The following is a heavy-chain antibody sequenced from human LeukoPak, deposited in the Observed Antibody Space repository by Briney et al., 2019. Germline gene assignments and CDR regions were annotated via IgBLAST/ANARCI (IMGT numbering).Heavy chain of an antibody. Sequence: SQTLSLTCTVSGGSISSGGYYWSWIRQHPGKGLEWIGYIYYSGSTYYNPSLKSRVTISVDTSKNQFSLKLSSVTAADTAVYYCARGGNYDFWSGYHIPYYSDYWGQGTLVTVSS. J-gene: IGHJ4*02. D-gene: IGHD3-3*01. V-gene: IGHV4-31*03. CDR3: ARGGNYDFWSGYHIPYYSDY. CDR2: IYYSGST. CDR1: GGSISSGGYY.